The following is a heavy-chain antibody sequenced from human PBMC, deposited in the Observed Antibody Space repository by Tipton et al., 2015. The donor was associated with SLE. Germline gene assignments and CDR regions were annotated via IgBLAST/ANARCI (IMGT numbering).Heavy chain of an antibody. D-gene: IGHD1-14*01. CDR2: VYYSGTA. CDR1: GDSISSSTYY. V-gene: IGHV4-39*07. CDR3: ARDRRRPHYMDV. J-gene: IGHJ6*03. Sequence: TLSLTCTVSGDSISSSTYYWGWIRQPPGKGLEWIGNVYYSGTAYYNPSLKSRVTISLDKSKNQFSLNLNSVTAADTAVYYCARDRRRPHYMDVWGQGTAVTVSS.